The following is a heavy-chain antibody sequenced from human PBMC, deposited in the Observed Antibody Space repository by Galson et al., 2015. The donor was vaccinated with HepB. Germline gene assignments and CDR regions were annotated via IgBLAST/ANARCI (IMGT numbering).Heavy chain of an antibody. CDR3: ARAPPGLNYDNNGYHQFLNY. CDR1: GYTFTSYG. CDR2: ISAYNGNT. D-gene: IGHD3-22*01. Sequence: SVKVSCKASGYTFTSYGISWVRRAPGQGLEWMGWISAYNGNTNYAQKIQGRVTMTTDISTSTAYMELRSLRSDDTAVFYCARAPPGLNYDNNGYHQFLNYWGQGTLVTVSS. V-gene: IGHV1-18*04. J-gene: IGHJ4*02.